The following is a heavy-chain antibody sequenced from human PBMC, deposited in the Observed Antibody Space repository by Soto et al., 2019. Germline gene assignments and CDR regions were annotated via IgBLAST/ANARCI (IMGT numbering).Heavy chain of an antibody. Sequence: SETLSLTCSVSGGSISRYYWSWIRQPPGKGLEWIGYIYYSGSTNYNPSLKSRVTISVDTSKNQFSLKLSSVTAADTAVYYCARHHDSWGQGTLVPVSS. CDR2: IYYSGST. CDR1: GGSISRYY. V-gene: IGHV4-59*08. J-gene: IGHJ4*02. CDR3: ARHHDS.